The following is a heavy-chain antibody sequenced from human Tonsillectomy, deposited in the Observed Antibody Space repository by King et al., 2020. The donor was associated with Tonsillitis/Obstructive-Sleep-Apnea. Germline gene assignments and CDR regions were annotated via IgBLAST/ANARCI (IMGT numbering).Heavy chain of an antibody. J-gene: IGHJ4*02. CDR3: ARDRIAGRDSGY. Sequence: VQLVESGGGLVQPGGSLRLSCAASGFTFSSYEMNWVRQAPGKGLEWVSYIYSSGSTIYYADSVKGRFTISRDNAKNSLYLQMNSLRADDTAVYYCARDRIAGRDSGYWGQGTLVTVSS. V-gene: IGHV3-48*03. CDR1: GFTFSSYE. CDR2: IYSSGSTI. D-gene: IGHD6-6*01.